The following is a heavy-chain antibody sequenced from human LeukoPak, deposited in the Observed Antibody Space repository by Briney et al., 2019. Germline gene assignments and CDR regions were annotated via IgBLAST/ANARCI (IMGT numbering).Heavy chain of an antibody. Sequence: WASVKVSCKISGGAFGSYGISWVRQAPGQGLEWMGRTIPIRGMTNYAQKFQGRVTITADTSTSTAYMELSSLTSEDTAVYFCARGPYDGTFYFDSWGQGTLVIVSS. CDR2: TIPIRGMT. CDR3: ARGPYDGTFYFDS. CDR1: GGAFGSYG. V-gene: IGHV1-69*04. J-gene: IGHJ4*02. D-gene: IGHD3-16*01.